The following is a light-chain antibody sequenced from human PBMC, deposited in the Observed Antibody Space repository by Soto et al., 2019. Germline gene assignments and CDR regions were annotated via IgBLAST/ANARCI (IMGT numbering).Light chain of an antibody. CDR2: DAS. CDR1: QSVKTF. V-gene: IGKV3-11*01. J-gene: IGKJ5*01. Sequence: EIVLTQSPATLSFYPGERATLSCRASQSVKTFLVWYQQRPGQAPRLLIYDASHRAAGIPARFSGSGFGTDFTLTISSLEPEDAAVYYCQQRSNWPPITFGQGTRLEIK. CDR3: QQRSNWPPIT.